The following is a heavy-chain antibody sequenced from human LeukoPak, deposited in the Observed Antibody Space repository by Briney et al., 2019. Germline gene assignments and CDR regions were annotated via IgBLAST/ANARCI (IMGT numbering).Heavy chain of an antibody. V-gene: IGHV3-23*01. CDR3: AKKYYYDSSGADFDY. D-gene: IGHD3-22*01. CDR2: ISGSGGST. CDR1: GFTFSSYA. J-gene: IGHJ4*02. Sequence: PGGSLRLSCAASGFTFSSYAMSWVRQAPGKGLEWVSAISGSGGSTYYADSVKGRFTISRDNSKNTLCLQMNSLRAEDTAVYYCAKKYYYDSSGADFDYWGQGTLVTVSS.